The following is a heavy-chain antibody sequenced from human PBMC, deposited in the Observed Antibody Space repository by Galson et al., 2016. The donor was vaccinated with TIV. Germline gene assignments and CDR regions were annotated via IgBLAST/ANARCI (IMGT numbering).Heavy chain of an antibody. J-gene: IGHJ4*02. CDR1: GFSVSYKH. CDR2: IYSNDNT. V-gene: IGHV3-53*01. D-gene: IGHD1-26*01. Sequence: SLRLSCAASGFSVSYKHMIWVRQTPGKGLEWVSLIYSNDNTYYTDSVKGRFTISRDNSKNTLYLQMDSLTAEDTAINYCAREGRGAAYPNNFDYWGQGTLVTVSS. CDR3: AREGRGAAYPNNFDY.